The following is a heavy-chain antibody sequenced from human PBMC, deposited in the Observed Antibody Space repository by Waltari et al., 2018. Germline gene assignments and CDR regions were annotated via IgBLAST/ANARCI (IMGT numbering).Heavy chain of an antibody. CDR2: VSYRGTT. CDR3: ATYIGASVGTAAFDV. CDR1: GVSITSNRHY. J-gene: IGHJ3*01. D-gene: IGHD5-12*01. Sequence: QLQLQESGPRLVRPSETLSPICRVSGVSITSNRHYWSWIRQSPGQGLEWLGTVSYRGTTYISPSLKSRVSVSRDTSKNQVSLILGSVTAADMAVYYCATYIGASVGTAAFDVWGQGTMVTVSS. V-gene: IGHV4-39*01.